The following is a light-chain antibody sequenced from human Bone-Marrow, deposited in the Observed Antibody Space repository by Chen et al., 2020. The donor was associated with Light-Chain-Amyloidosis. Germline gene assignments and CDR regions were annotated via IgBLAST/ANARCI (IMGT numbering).Light chain of an antibody. CDR3: QQYYSTPYT. CDR1: ESLLYRSNNKNY. J-gene: IGKJ2*01. CDR2: WAS. Sequence: DIVMTQSPDSLAVSLGERATINCKSSESLLYRSNNKNYLGWYQQKPGQCPKLLMYWASTRESGVPDRFSGSGSGTDVTLTISSLQAEDVAVYYCQQYYSTPYTFGQGTKLEIQ. V-gene: IGKV4-1*01.